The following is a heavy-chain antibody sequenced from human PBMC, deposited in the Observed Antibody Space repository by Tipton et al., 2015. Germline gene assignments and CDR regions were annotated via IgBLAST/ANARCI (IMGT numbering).Heavy chain of an antibody. Sequence: TLSLTCTVSGDSINRGRYHWSWLRQSAGKGLEWIGRMTTGGSTSYNPTLYSRVTVSIDMSKNQFSLKLISVAAGDTAMYYCARDPVDGYSFFDYWGPGILVTVSS. CDR3: ARDPVDGYSFFDY. V-gene: IGHV4-61*02. D-gene: IGHD5-24*01. CDR2: MTTGGST. J-gene: IGHJ4*02. CDR1: GDSINRGRYH.